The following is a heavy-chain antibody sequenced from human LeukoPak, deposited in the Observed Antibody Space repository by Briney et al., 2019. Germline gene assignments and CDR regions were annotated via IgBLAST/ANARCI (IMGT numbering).Heavy chain of an antibody. D-gene: IGHD2-2*01. J-gene: IGHJ4*02. Sequence: SETLSLACTVSGASISTSDDYWGWLRQAPGKGLEWIGSIFYDGSAHYNPSLNSRATIFVDTSKNQFSLKLNSVTAADAGMYYCARQFATASADTRGYFDFWGQGAVVIVSS. V-gene: IGHV4-39*01. CDR1: GASISTSDDY. CDR3: ARQFATASADTRGYFDF. CDR2: IFYDGSA.